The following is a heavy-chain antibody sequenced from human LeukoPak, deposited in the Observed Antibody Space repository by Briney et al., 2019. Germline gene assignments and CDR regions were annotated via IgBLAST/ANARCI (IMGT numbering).Heavy chain of an antibody. V-gene: IGHV5-51*01. D-gene: IGHD6-19*01. J-gene: IGHJ4*02. Sequence: GESLKISCKGSGYRFTSYWIGWVRQMPGKGLEWMGIIYPGDSDTRYSPSFQGQVTISADKSISTAYLRWSSLKSSDTAMYYCARPRLGGYSSGASSYDYWGQGTLVTVSS. CDR1: GYRFTSYW. CDR3: ARPRLGGYSSGASSYDY. CDR2: IYPGDSDT.